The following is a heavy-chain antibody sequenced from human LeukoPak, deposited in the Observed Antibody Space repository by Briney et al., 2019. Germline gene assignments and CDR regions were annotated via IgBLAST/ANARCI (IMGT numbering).Heavy chain of an antibody. D-gene: IGHD6-13*01. CDR1: GGTFSSYA. CDR2: ISYDGSNK. Sequence: SCKASGGTFSSYAMHWVRQAPGKGLEWVAVISYDGSNKYYADSVKGRFTISRDNSKNTLYLQMNSLRAEDTAVYYCAREVAAAVYYYYGMDVWGQGTTVTVSS. CDR3: AREVAAAVYYYYGMDV. V-gene: IGHV3-30-3*01. J-gene: IGHJ6*02.